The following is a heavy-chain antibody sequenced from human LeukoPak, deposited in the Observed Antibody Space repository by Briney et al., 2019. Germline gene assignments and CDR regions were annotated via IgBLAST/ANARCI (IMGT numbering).Heavy chain of an antibody. CDR1: GFTFSSNW. D-gene: IGHD3-10*01. J-gene: IGHJ6*03. CDR3: ARGLGEPLNYYYYMDV. Sequence: QSGGSLRLSCAASGFTFSSNWMSWVRQAPGKGLEWVATIKEDGREKYYVDSVKGRFTISRDNAKNSLYLQMNSLRAEDTAVYYCARGLGEPLNYYYYMDVWGKGTTVTISS. CDR2: IKEDGREK. V-gene: IGHV3-7*01.